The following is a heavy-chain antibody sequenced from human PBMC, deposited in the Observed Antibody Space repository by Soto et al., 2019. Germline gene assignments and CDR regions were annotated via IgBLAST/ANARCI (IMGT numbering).Heavy chain of an antibody. D-gene: IGHD6-19*01. V-gene: IGHV3-30-3*01. Sequence: QMRLVESGGGVVQPGRSLRLSCTASGFSFSSYAMYWFRQPPGKGLGWVAVISHDGINKHYADSVKGRVTVSRDNSNHSLDLQLNSLRGEDTAMYYCARDMYSSDYFVKWFEPWGQGTLVTVSS. J-gene: IGHJ5*02. CDR2: ISHDGINK. CDR1: GFSFSSYA. CDR3: ARDMYSSDYFVKWFEP.